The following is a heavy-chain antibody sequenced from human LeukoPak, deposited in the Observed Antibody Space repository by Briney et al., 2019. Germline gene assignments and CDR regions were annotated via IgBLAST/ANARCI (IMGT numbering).Heavy chain of an antibody. CDR3: ARYVTYYYDSSGYYVSD. CDR2: ISSSGSTI. CDR1: GFTFSDYY. J-gene: IGHJ4*02. D-gene: IGHD3-22*01. V-gene: IGHV3-11*01. Sequence: GGSLRLSRAPSGFTFSDYYMSWIRQAPGKGLEWVSYISSSGSTIYYADSVKGRFTISRDNAKNSLYLQMNSLRAEDTAVYYCARYVTYYYDSSGYYVSDWGQGTLVTVSS.